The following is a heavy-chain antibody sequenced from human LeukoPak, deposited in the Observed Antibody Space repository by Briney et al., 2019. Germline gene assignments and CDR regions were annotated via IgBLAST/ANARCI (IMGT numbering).Heavy chain of an antibody. CDR1: GFTFSSYG. D-gene: IGHD3-3*01. CDR2: IRYDRSKK. J-gene: IGHJ4*02. CDR3: AKVYGVPG. Sequence: GGSLRLSCAASGFTFSSYGMHWVRQAPGKGLEWVAFIRYDRSKKYYADSVKGRFTISRDNSKNTLYLQMNSLRAEDTAVYYCAKVYGVPGWGQGTLVTVSS. V-gene: IGHV3-30*02.